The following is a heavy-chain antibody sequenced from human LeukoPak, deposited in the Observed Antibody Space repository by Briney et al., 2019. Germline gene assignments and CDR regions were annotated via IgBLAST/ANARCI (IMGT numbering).Heavy chain of an antibody. D-gene: IGHD1-26*01. CDR3: ARGSPYSGSYSDY. Sequence: GASVKVSCKLSGYSLTELSIHWVRQAPGKGLEWMGGFDPEYQKTIYAERFQDRVTLTEDTSTDTAYMELSSLRSEDTAVYYCARGSPYSGSYSDYWGQGTLVTVSS. V-gene: IGHV1-24*01. CDR1: GYSLTELS. J-gene: IGHJ4*02. CDR2: FDPEYQKT.